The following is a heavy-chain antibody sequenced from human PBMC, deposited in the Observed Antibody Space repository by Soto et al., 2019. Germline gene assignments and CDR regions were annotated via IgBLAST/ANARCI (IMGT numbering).Heavy chain of an antibody. Sequence: QVQLQQWGAGLLKPSETLSLTCAVYGGSFSGYYWSWIRQPPGKGLEWIGEINHSGSTNYNPSLRSRFTISVDTSKNQSSLKLSSLTAADTAVYYCARVKRLIPTDYRKPRGAFDIWGQGTMVTVSS. CDR2: INHSGST. CDR1: GGSFSGYY. V-gene: IGHV4-34*01. CDR3: ARVKRLIPTDYRKPRGAFDI. J-gene: IGHJ3*02. D-gene: IGHD4-4*01.